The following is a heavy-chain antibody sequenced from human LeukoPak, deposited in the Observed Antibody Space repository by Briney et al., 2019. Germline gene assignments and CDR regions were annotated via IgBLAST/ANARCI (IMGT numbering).Heavy chain of an antibody. Sequence: SHTLSLTCNVSGGSISNYYWSWIRQPAGKGLELIGRIYTSGSTNYYPSLKSRVTMSVDTSKNQFSLKLSSVTAADTAVYYCARSRCSSISCASRGAFDIWGQGTMVTVSS. V-gene: IGHV4-4*07. CDR2: IYTSGST. CDR1: GGSISNYY. CDR3: ARSRCSSISCASRGAFDI. D-gene: IGHD2-2*01. J-gene: IGHJ3*02.